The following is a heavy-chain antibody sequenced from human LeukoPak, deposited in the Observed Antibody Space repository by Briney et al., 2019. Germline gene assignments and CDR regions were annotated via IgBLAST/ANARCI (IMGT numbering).Heavy chain of an antibody. V-gene: IGHV3-53*01. Sequence: GGSLRLSCAASGFTASTNYMSWVRQAPGSGLGWVSVIYSGGTTYYADSVKGRFTISRDNSKNTLYLQMNSLRAEDTAVYYCARVGRIYYDILTGTLEAVDWFDPWGQGTLVTVSS. CDR3: ARVGRIYYDILTGTLEAVDWFDP. J-gene: IGHJ5*02. D-gene: IGHD3-9*01. CDR1: GFTASTNY. CDR2: IYSGGTT.